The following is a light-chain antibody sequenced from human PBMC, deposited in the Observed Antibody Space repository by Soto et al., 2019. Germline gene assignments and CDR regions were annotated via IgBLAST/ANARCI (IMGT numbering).Light chain of an antibody. CDR3: QQYDSHST. CDR1: QSINIW. CDR2: RAS. J-gene: IGKJ1*01. V-gene: IGKV1-5*03. Sequence: DIQITQSPSTLSASVGDRVTITCRASQSINIWLAWYQQKPGKAPNLLIYRASTLKSGVPSRFSGSGSGTEFTLTISSLQPDDFATYYSQQYDSHSTFGQGTKVEIK.